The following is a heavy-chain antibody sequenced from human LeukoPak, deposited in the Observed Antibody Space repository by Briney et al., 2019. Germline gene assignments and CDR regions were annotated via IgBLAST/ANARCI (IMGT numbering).Heavy chain of an antibody. Sequence: GESLKISCKASGYTFTKYWIAWVRQMPGKGLEYIGIIFPGDSDTRYSPSFEGQVTISADNSISTAYLQWSRLTASDTAIYYCAKRPASVGGGFDSWGQGSLVTVSS. D-gene: IGHD2-2*01. J-gene: IGHJ5*01. V-gene: IGHV5-51*01. CDR2: IFPGDSDT. CDR3: AKRPASVGGGFDS. CDR1: GYTFTKYW.